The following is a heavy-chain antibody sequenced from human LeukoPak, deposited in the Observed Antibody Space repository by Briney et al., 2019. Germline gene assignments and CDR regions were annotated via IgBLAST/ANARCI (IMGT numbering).Heavy chain of an antibody. CDR3: ARLLPGRGYYFDY. CDR2: INAGNGNT. V-gene: IGHV1-3*01. Sequence: ASVKVSCKASGYTFTSYAMHWVRQAPGQRLEWMGWINAGNGNTKYSQKFQGRVTITRDTSASTAYMELSSLRSEDTAVYYCARLLPGRGYYFDYWGQGTQVTVSS. D-gene: IGHD3-16*01. J-gene: IGHJ4*02. CDR1: GYTFTSYA.